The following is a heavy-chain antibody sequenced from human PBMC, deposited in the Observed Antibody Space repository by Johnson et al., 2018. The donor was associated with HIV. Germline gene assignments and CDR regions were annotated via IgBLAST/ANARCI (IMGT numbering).Heavy chain of an antibody. J-gene: IGHJ3*02. CDR3: ARDYLYYYDSSGYYYLDAFDI. CDR1: GFTFSSYA. Sequence: EVQLVESGGGLVQPGGSLRLSCAASGFTFSSYAMSWVRQAPGKGLEWVSAIGTAGDTYYPGSVKGRFTISRDNAKNSLYLQMNSLRAEDTAVYYCARDYLYYYDSSGYYYLDAFDIWGQGTMVTVS. V-gene: IGHV3-13*01. CDR2: IGTAGDT. D-gene: IGHD3-22*01.